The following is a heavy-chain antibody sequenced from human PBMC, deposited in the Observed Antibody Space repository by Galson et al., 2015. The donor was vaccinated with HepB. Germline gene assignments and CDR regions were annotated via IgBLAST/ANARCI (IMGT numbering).Heavy chain of an antibody. V-gene: IGHV1-24*01. CDR1: GYTLTELS. CDR2: FDPEDGET. J-gene: IGHJ1*01. D-gene: IGHD4-11*01. CDR3: ATSNYGAEYFQH. Sequence: SVKVSCKVSGYTLTELSMHWVRQAPGKGLEWMGGFDPEDGETIYAQKFQGRVTMTEDTSTDTTYMELSSLRSEDTAVYYCATSNYGAEYFQHWGQGTLVTVSS.